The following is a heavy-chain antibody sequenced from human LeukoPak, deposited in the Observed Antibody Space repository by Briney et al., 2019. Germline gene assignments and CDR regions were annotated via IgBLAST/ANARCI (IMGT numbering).Heavy chain of an antibody. D-gene: IGHD6-13*01. CDR1: GYTFTSYG. V-gene: IGHV1-18*01. CDR2: ISAYNGNT. J-gene: IGHJ5*02. Sequence: GASVKVSCKASGYTFTSYGISWVRQAPGQGLEWMGWISAYNGNTNYAQKLQGRVTMTTDTSTSTAYMELRSLRSDDTAVYYCAKDRGSWYYRVVGNWFDPWGQGTLVTVSS. CDR3: AKDRGSWYYRVVGNWFDP.